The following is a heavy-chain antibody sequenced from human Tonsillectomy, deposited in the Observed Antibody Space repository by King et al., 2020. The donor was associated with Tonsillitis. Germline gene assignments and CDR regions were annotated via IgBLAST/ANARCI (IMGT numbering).Heavy chain of an antibody. CDR1: GGTFSPYA. Sequence: QLVQSGAEVKKPGSSVKVSCKASGGTFSPYAISWVRQAPGQGLEWMGGIIPIFGTAKYAQKFQGRVTITADESTSTAYMELSSLRSDDTAVYYCARVLGARGAFDIWGQGTLVTVSS. J-gene: IGHJ3*02. CDR2: IIPIFGTA. CDR3: ARVLGARGAFDI. V-gene: IGHV1-69*01. D-gene: IGHD1-26*01.